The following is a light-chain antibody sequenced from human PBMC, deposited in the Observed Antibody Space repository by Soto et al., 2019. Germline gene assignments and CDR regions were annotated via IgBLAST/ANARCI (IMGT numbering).Light chain of an antibody. CDR1: SSNIGNNY. Sequence: QSVLTQPPSVSAAPGQKVTISCSGSSSNIGNNYVSWYQHLPGTAPKVLIYDNNKRPSGIPDRFSGSKSGTSATLGITGLQTGDEGDYYCGTWDTSLSAGVFGGGTKLTVL. CDR2: DNN. J-gene: IGLJ2*01. V-gene: IGLV1-51*01. CDR3: GTWDTSLSAGV.